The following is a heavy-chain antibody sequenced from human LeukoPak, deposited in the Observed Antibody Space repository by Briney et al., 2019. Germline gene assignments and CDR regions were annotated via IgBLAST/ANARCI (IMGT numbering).Heavy chain of an antibody. V-gene: IGHV4-4*07. CDR1: GGSISSYY. D-gene: IGHD2-2*02. CDR2: IYTSGST. J-gene: IGHJ5*02. Sequence: SETLSLTCTVSGGSISSYYWSWIRQPAGKGLEWIGRIYTSGSTNYNPSLKSRVTMSVDTSKNQFSLKLSSVTAADTAVYYCARIVAMGYCSSTSCYRWFDPWGQGTLVTVSS. CDR3: ARIVAMGYCSSTSCYRWFDP.